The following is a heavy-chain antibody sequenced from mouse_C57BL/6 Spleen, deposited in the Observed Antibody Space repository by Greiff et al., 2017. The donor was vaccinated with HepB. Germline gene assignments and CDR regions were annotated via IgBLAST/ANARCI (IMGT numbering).Heavy chain of an antibody. D-gene: IGHD1-1*01. CDR1: GYTFTSYW. CDR3: ARGYYGHYYAMDY. CDR2: IHPNSGST. J-gene: IGHJ4*01. V-gene: IGHV1-64*01. Sequence: QVQLQQSGAELVKPGASVKLSCKASGYTFTSYWMHWVKQRPGQGLEWIGMIHPNSGSTNYNEKFKSKATLTVDKSSSTAYMQLSSLTSEDSAVYYCARGYYGHYYAMDYWGQGTSVTVSS.